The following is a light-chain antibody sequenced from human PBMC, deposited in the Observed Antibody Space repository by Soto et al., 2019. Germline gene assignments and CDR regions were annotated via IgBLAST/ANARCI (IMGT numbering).Light chain of an antibody. Sequence: EIVMTQSPATLSVSPGERATLSFRASQNIDNKLVWYQQKPGQVPRLLIYDASTRATGIPARFSGSGSGTEFTLTISSLQSEDFALYYCQHTLKWPPTFGQGTKVDIK. CDR3: QHTLKWPPT. V-gene: IGKV3-15*01. J-gene: IGKJ1*01. CDR1: QNIDNK. CDR2: DAS.